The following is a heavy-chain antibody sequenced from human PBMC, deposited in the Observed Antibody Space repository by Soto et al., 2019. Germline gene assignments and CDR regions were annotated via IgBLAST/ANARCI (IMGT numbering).Heavy chain of an antibody. CDR1: GFTFSSYA. J-gene: IGHJ4*02. CDR2: ISYDGSNK. Sequence: PGGSLRLSCAASGFTFSSYAMHWVRQAPGKGLEWVAVISYDGSNKYYADSVKGRFTISRDNSKNTLYLQMNSLRAEDTAVYYCASGSSPIAAAGIGYWGQGTLVTVSS. V-gene: IGHV3-30-3*01. CDR3: ASGSSPIAAAGIGY. D-gene: IGHD6-13*01.